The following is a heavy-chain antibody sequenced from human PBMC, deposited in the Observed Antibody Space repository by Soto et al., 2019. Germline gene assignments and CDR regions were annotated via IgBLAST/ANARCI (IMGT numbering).Heavy chain of an antibody. CDR3: ARDFKRYSSPPGPLEY. Sequence: ASVKVSCKASGYTFTSYYMHCVRQAPGQGLEWMGIINPSGGSTSYAQKFQGRVTMTRDTSTSTVYMELSSLRSEDTAVYYCARDFKRYSSPPGPLEYWGLGTLVTVSS. D-gene: IGHD6-13*01. V-gene: IGHV1-46*01. CDR1: GYTFTSYY. J-gene: IGHJ4*02. CDR2: INPSGGST.